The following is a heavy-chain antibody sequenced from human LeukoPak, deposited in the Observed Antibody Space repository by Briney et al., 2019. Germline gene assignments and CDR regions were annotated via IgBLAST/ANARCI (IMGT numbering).Heavy chain of an antibody. D-gene: IGHD3-10*02. CDR2: VSGSGGST. Sequence: GGSLRLSCAASGFTFNNYAMSWVRQPPGKGLEWVSAVSGSGGSTYYADSVKGLFTISRDNYKNTLYLQMNNLRAEDTAVYYCAKGGRTSFMYYFDYWGQGTLVTVSS. CDR1: GFTFNNYA. J-gene: IGHJ4*02. CDR3: AKGGRTSFMYYFDY. V-gene: IGHV3-23*01.